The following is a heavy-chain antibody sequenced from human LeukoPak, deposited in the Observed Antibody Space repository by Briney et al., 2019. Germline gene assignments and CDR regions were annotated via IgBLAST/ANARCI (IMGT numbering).Heavy chain of an antibody. Sequence: SETLSLTCTVSGDSISGSYYHWGWIRQSPGKGLEWIGSIYHSGSTYYNPSLKNRVSISVDTSTNQFSLRLISVTAADTAVYYCVKNARYNWFDPWGQGTLVTVSS. V-gene: IGHV4-39*07. CDR2: IYHSGST. CDR3: VKNARYNWFDP. CDR1: GDSISGSYYH. J-gene: IGHJ5*02.